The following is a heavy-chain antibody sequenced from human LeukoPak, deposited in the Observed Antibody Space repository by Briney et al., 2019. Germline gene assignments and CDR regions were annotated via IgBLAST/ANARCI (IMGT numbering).Heavy chain of an antibody. CDR3: ARVKIGSRYNWIYVWFDY. CDR2: INPNSGGT. V-gene: IGHV1-2*02. D-gene: IGHD1-7*01. Sequence: SVKVSCKVSGYTLTELSMPWVRQAPGKGLEWMGWINPNSGGTNYAQKFQGRVTMTRDTSISTAYRELSRLRSDDTAVYYCARVKIGSRYNWIYVWFDYWGQGTLVTVSS. CDR1: GYTLTELS. J-gene: IGHJ4*02.